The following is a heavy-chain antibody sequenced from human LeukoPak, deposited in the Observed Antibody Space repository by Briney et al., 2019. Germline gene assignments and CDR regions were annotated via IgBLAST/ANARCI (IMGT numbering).Heavy chain of an antibody. CDR3: ARGGCSGGSCPNWFDP. D-gene: IGHD2-15*01. CDR1: GYTFTSYG. CDR2: ISAYNGNT. J-gene: IGHJ5*02. V-gene: IGHV1-18*01. Sequence: ASVKVSCKASGYTFTSYGISLVRQAPGQGLEWMGWISAYNGNTNYAQKLQGRVTMTTDTSTSTAYMELRSLRSDDTAVYYCARGGCSGGSCPNWFDPWGQGTLVTVSS.